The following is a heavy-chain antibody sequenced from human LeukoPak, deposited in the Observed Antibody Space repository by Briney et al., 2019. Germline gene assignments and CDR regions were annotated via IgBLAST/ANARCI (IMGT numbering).Heavy chain of an antibody. CDR2: IWYDGSNK. Sequence: PGGSLRLSCAASGFTFSSYGMHWVRQAPGKGLEWVAVIWYDGSNKYYADSVKGRFTISRDNSKNTLYLQMNSLRAEDTAVYYCARDGITMVRGVIITGYYMDVWGKGTTVTVSS. V-gene: IGHV3-33*08. CDR1: GFTFSSYG. J-gene: IGHJ6*03. D-gene: IGHD3-10*01. CDR3: ARDGITMVRGVIITGYYMDV.